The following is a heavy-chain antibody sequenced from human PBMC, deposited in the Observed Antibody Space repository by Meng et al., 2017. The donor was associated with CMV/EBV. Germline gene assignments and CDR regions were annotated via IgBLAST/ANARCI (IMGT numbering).Heavy chain of an antibody. V-gene: IGHV3-30*02. J-gene: IGHJ4*02. Sequence: GGSLRLSCAASGFTFSSYWMSWVRQAPGKGLEWVAFIRYDGTNKYYTDSVKGRFTISRDNSKNTLYLQMNSLRAEDTAVYYCAKDFMEGEMATISGDYWGQGTLVTVSS. CDR3: AKDFMEGEMATISGDY. D-gene: IGHD5-24*01. CDR2: IRYDGTNK. CDR1: GFTFSSYW.